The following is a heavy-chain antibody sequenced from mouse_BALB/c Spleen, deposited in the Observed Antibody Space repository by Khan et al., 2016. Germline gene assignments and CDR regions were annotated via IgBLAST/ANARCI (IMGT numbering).Heavy chain of an antibody. CDR2: ISYSGST. J-gene: IGHJ4*01. V-gene: IGHV3-2*02. CDR1: GYSITSDYA. D-gene: IGHD1-1*01. CDR3: ARSGYGSKDAMDY. Sequence: EVQLQESGPGLVKPSQSLSLTCTVSGYSITSDYAWNWIRQFPGNKLEWMGYISYSGSTSYNPSLKSRISITRDTSNNQFFLQLNSVTSEDTATYYSARSGYGSKDAMDYWGQGTSVTVSS.